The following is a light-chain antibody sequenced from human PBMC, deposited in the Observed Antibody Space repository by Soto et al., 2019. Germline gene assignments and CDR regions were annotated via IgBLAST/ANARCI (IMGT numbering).Light chain of an antibody. CDR1: QSVSSNY. CDR3: QQYGISPT. CDR2: DVS. V-gene: IGKV3-20*01. J-gene: IGKJ1*01. Sequence: DIVLTQSPGTLSLSPGERATLSCRSSQSVSSNYLDWYQQKPDQAPRLVIYDVSGRATGIPDRFSGSGSGTDFTLTISRLEPEDSAVYYCQQYGISPTFGQGTKVAIK.